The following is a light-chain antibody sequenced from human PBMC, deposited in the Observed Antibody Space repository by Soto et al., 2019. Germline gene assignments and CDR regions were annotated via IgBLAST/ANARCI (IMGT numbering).Light chain of an antibody. V-gene: IGLV1-40*01. CDR2: GNN. J-gene: IGLJ1*01. Sequence: QSALTQPPSVSGAPGQRVTISCTGSSSNIGANYDVHWYQHRPGTAPKLLLFGNNNRPSGVPDRFSGSKSGTSASLAITGLQAEDEGDYYCQSYDSTLSARYVFGTGTKVTVL. CDR1: SSNIGANYD. CDR3: QSYDSTLSARYV.